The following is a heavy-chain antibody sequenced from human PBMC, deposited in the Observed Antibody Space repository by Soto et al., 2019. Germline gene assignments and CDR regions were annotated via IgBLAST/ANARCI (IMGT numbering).Heavy chain of an antibody. V-gene: IGHV3-74*01. CDR1: GFTFSSYW. CDR3: ARGLSGYYGFDY. CDR2: IKGDGTNT. D-gene: IGHD5-12*01. J-gene: IGHJ4*02. Sequence: EVQLVASGGGLVQFGGSLRLSCAASGFTFSSYWMHWVRQVPGKGLVWVSRIKGDGTNTGYADSVKRRFTISRDNVKNTLYLQMNSLRXEDTAVYYCARGLSGYYGFDYWGQGTLVTVSS.